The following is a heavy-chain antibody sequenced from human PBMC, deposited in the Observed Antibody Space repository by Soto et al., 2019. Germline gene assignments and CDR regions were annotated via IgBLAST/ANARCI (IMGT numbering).Heavy chain of an antibody. D-gene: IGHD3-3*01. V-gene: IGHV1-18*04. Sequence: QVPLVQSAAEVKKPGASVKVSCKTSGYTFTSYGISWVRQAPGQGLEWMGWISTYNGNTNYAQKFQGRATMTTDTSTTKAYMELRSLKSDDTAVYYCARLLFLEWFDDYWGQGTLVTVSS. CDR2: ISTYNGNT. J-gene: IGHJ4*02. CDR1: GYTFTSYG. CDR3: ARLLFLEWFDDY.